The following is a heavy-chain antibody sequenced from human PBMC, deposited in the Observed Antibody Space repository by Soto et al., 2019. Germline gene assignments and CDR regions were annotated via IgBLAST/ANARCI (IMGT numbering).Heavy chain of an antibody. D-gene: IGHD2-2*02. J-gene: IGHJ6*02. Sequence: GGSLRLSCAASGFTFSSYAMSWVRQAPGKGLEWASAISGSGGSTYYADSVKGRFTISRDNSKNTLYLQMNSLRAEDTAVYYCAKDRVAVPAAIDYYYYGMDVWGQGTTVTVSS. CDR2: ISGSGGST. V-gene: IGHV3-23*01. CDR1: GFTFSSYA. CDR3: AKDRVAVPAAIDYYYYGMDV.